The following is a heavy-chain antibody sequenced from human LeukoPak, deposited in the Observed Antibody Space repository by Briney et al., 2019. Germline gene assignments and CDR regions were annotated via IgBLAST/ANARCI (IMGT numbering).Heavy chain of an antibody. Sequence: ASVKVSCKASGYTFTSYAMNWVRQAPGQGLEWMGWINAGNGNTKYSQKFQGRVTITRDTSASTAYMELSSLRSEDTAVYYCARDGYYGSGSYDYWGQGTLVTVSS. CDR2: INAGNGNT. J-gene: IGHJ4*02. CDR1: GYTFTSYA. V-gene: IGHV1-3*01. CDR3: ARDGYYGSGSYDY. D-gene: IGHD3-10*01.